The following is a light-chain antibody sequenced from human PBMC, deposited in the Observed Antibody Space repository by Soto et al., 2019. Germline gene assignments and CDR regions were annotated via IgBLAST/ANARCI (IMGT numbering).Light chain of an antibody. V-gene: IGKV3-15*01. Sequence: EMVMTRSPATLSVSPGERATLSCRASQSVTSNLAWYQQKPGQAPRLLIYDASTRATGIPARFSGSGSGTEFTLTISSLQSEDFAVYYCQQYNNWPPLTFGGGTKVEIK. CDR2: DAS. CDR1: QSVTSN. J-gene: IGKJ4*01. CDR3: QQYNNWPPLT.